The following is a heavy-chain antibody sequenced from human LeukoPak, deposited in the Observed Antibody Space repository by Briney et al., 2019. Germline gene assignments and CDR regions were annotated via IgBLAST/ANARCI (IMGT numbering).Heavy chain of an antibody. V-gene: IGHV4-61*08. Sequence: PSQTLSLTCTVSGVSVGSGDYFWSWIRQPPGKGLEWIGEINHSGSTNYNPSLKSRVTISVDTSKNQFSLKLSSVTAADTAVYYCARGSISLYYYYYYMDVWGKGTTVTVSS. CDR3: ARGSISLYYYYYYMDV. CDR2: INHSGST. CDR1: GVSVGSGDYF. J-gene: IGHJ6*03. D-gene: IGHD2-21*01.